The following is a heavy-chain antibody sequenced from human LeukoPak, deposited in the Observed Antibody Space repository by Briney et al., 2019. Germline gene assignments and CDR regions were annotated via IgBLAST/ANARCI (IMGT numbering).Heavy chain of an antibody. J-gene: IGHJ4*02. CDR2: SSGNGGST. D-gene: IGHD1/OR15-1a*01. V-gene: IGHV3-23*01. CDR1: GFTFSSYS. CDR3: ARDSNWNNGGFDY. Sequence: GGSLRLSCAASGFTFSSYSMNWVRRAPGKGLEWVSTSSGNGGSTYYGDSVKGRFTVSRDNVKNMLHLQISSLRAEDTAIYYCARDSNWNNGGFDYWGQGTLVTVSA.